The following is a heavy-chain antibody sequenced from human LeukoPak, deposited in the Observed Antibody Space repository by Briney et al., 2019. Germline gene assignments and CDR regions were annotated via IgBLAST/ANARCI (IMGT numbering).Heavy chain of an antibody. V-gene: IGHV3-48*03. CDR1: GFTFSNYE. D-gene: IGHD3-9*01. CDR2: ISSSGSTI. J-gene: IGHJ4*02. Sequence: GGSLRLSCAASGFTFSNYEMNWVRQAPGKGLEWVSYISSSGSTIYYADSVKGRFTISRDNAKNSLYLQMDSLRTEDTAVYYCARAFYDFLTGYPAYFDYWGQGTLVTVSS. CDR3: ARAFYDFLTGYPAYFDY.